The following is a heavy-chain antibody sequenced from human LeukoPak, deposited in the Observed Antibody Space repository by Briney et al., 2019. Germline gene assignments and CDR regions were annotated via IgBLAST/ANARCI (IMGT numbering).Heavy chain of an antibody. Sequence: GGSLRLSCAASGFTFSSYGMHWVRQAPGKGLEWVAVISYDGSNKYYADSVKGRFTISRDNSKNTLYLQMNSLRAEDTAVYYCAKDATVVRGARYYYYGMDVWGKGTTVTVSS. CDR1: GFTFSSYG. CDR2: ISYDGSNK. CDR3: AKDATVVRGARYYYYGMDV. J-gene: IGHJ6*04. D-gene: IGHD3-10*01. V-gene: IGHV3-30*18.